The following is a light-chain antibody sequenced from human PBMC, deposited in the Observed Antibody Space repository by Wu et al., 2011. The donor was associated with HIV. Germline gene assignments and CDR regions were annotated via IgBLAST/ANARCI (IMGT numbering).Light chain of an antibody. J-gene: IGKJ2*03. CDR1: QSITTS. CDR3: QQLNSYPHMYS. Sequence: DIQMTQSPSTLSASIGDRVTITCRASQSITTSLAWYQQKPGKAPKLLMYRTSILDSGVPSRFSGSGSGTDFTLTISSLQPEDFATYYCQQLNSYPHMYSFGQGTKAGDQT. V-gene: IGKV1-5*03. CDR2: RTS.